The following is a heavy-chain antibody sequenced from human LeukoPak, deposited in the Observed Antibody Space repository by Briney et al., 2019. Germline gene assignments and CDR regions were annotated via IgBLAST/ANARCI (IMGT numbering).Heavy chain of an antibody. J-gene: IGHJ4*02. V-gene: IGHV3-7*01. CDR1: GFTFSIHW. CDR2: MKQDGSEK. CDR3: VSFYETY. D-gene: IGHD2-2*01. Sequence: GGSLRLSCAASGFTFSIHWMSWVRQAPGKGLEWVANMKQDGSEKYYVDSVKGRFTVSRDNAKNTVYLQMNNLRAEDTAVYYCVSFYETYRGRGTLVTVSS.